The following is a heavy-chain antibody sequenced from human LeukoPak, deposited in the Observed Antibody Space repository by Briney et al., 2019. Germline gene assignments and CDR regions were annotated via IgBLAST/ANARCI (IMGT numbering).Heavy chain of an antibody. CDR3: ARDAPYDILTGRLSWGPQPSYHYYYYGKDV. V-gene: IGHV1-24*01. J-gene: IGHJ6*02. CDR1: GYTLTESS. D-gene: IGHD3-9*01. CDR2: FGPEDGET. Sequence: GASVKVSCKVSGYTLTESSMHWVRQAPGKGLEWMGGFGPEDGETIYAQNFQGRVTMTEDTSTSTAYMELRSLRSDDTAFYYCARDAPYDILTGRLSWGPQPSYHYYYYGKDVWGQGTAVTVSS.